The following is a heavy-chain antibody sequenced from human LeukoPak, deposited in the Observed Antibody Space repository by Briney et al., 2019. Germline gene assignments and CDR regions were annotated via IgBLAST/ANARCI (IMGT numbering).Heavy chain of an antibody. CDR1: GYTFTSYG. Sequence: ASVKVSCKASGYTFTSYGISWVRQAPGQGLEWMGWISAYNGNTNYAQKLQGRVTMTTDTSTSTAYMELRSLRSDDTAVYYCARDRHYDILTGYYDLDYWGQGTLVTVPS. J-gene: IGHJ4*02. CDR2: ISAYNGNT. CDR3: ARDRHYDILTGYYDLDY. D-gene: IGHD3-9*01. V-gene: IGHV1-18*04.